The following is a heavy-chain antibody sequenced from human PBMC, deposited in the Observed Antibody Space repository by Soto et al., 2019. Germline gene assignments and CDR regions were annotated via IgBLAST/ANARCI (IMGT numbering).Heavy chain of an antibody. CDR3: ARTVSVMITFGGVIDLGLFDY. V-gene: IGHV4-38-2*01. J-gene: IGHJ4*02. CDR2: IFHSGTT. D-gene: IGHD3-16*02. CDR1: GEYISNGYY. Sequence: SETLSLTCAVSGEYISNGYYWAWIRQPPGKWLEWIGSIFHSGTTYYNPSIKSRVTIAVDTSKNQFSLKLSSVTAADSAVYYCARTVSVMITFGGVIDLGLFDYWGQGTLVTVSS.